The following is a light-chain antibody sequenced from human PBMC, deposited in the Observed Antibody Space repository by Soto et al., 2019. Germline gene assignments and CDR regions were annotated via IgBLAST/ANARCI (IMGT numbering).Light chain of an antibody. V-gene: IGKV3-15*01. CDR3: QQYNNWGT. Sequence: ETEMTQSPATVSVSPGERATLSCRASQSVSSNLAWYQQKPGQAPRLLIYGASTRATGIPARFSGSGSGTEFTLTISSLQSEDFAVYYCQQYNNWGTFGQGTKVEIK. J-gene: IGKJ1*01. CDR2: GAS. CDR1: QSVSSN.